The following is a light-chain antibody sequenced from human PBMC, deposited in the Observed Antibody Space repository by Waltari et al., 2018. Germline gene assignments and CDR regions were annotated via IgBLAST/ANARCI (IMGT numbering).Light chain of an antibody. V-gene: IGKV3-20*01. CDR1: QSVSRTV. Sequence: EIVLTQSPGTLSLSPGDRATLSCRSSQSVSRTVAWYQQKPGQAPRLLIYGASTRATGIPDRFSGGGSGTDFSLNISRLEPEDFAVYYCQHYVRLPATFGQGTKVEIK. J-gene: IGKJ1*01. CDR2: GAS. CDR3: QHYVRLPAT.